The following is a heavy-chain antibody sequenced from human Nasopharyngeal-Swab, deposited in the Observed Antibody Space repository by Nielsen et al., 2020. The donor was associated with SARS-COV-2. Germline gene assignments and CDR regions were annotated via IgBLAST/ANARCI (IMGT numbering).Heavy chain of an antibody. CDR3: AREGEYGAYDAPDY. CDR1: GYSFTTYG. Sequence: SVKVSCKASGYSFTTYGISWLRQAPGQGLEWMGGIVPALGLPNYAQKFRGRVTISADRSTTTSYLELSSLRSEDTAIYYCAREGEYGAYDAPDYWGQGTLVTVSS. J-gene: IGHJ4*02. V-gene: IGHV1-69*10. CDR2: IVPALGLP. D-gene: IGHD5-12*01.